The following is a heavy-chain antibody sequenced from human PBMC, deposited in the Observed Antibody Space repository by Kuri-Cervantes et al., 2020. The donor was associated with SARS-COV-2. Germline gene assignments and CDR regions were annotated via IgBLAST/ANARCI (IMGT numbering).Heavy chain of an antibody. D-gene: IGHD3-3*01. J-gene: IGHJ4*02. Sequence: SETLSLTCAVYGGSFSGYYWSWIRQPPGKGLEWNGEINHSGSTNYNPSLKSRVTISVDTSKNQFSLKLSSVTAADTAVYYCARGPLWSGYYMWGQGTLVTVSS. CDR1: GGSFSGYY. V-gene: IGHV4-34*01. CDR3: ARGPLWSGYYM. CDR2: INHSGST.